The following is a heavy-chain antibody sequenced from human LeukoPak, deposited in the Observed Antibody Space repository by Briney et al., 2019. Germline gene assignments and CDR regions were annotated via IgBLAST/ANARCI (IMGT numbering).Heavy chain of an antibody. J-gene: IGHJ4*02. Sequence: PGGSLRLSCTASGFTFSSYAMHWVRQAPGKGLVWVSRINSDGSSTSYADPVKGRFTISRDNAKNTLYLQMNSLRAEDTAVYYCARIAWELLEIDYWGQGTLVTVSS. D-gene: IGHD1-26*01. CDR2: INSDGSST. V-gene: IGHV3-74*01. CDR1: GFTFSSYA. CDR3: ARIAWELLEIDY.